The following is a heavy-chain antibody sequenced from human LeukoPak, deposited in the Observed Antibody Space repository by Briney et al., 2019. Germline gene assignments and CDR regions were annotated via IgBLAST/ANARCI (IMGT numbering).Heavy chain of an antibody. CDR2: INPYNGNR. CDR3: ARGGQDY. Sequence: ASVKVSCKPSVYNFNNYGICWMRQAPGQGLEWMGWINPYNGNRNYAQKYQGRVTMTTDTSTSTAYMELGSLRSDDTAVYYCARGGQDYWGQGTLVTVSS. CDR1: VYNFNNYG. J-gene: IGHJ4*02. V-gene: IGHV1-18*01.